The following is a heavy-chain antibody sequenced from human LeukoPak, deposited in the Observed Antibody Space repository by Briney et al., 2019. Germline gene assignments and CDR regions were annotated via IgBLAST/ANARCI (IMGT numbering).Heavy chain of an antibody. Sequence: GGSLRLSCAASGFTFSSYVMSWVRQAPGKGLEWVSSVTASGASTYYADSVKGRFTISRDNSKNTLSVEMNSLRAEDTAVYYCAKSISGSNYFDYWGQGILVTVSP. CDR3: AKSISGSNYFDY. CDR2: VTASGAST. J-gene: IGHJ4*02. V-gene: IGHV3-23*01. CDR1: GFTFSSYV. D-gene: IGHD2-15*01.